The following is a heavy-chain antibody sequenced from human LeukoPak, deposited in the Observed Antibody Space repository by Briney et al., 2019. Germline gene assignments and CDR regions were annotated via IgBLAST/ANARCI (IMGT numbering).Heavy chain of an antibody. CDR1: GYTFTIYY. D-gene: IGHD1-7*01. V-gene: IGHV1-46*01. Sequence: ASVEVSCKASGYTFTIYYMHWVRQAPGQGLEWMGIINPSGDSTNYAQKFQGRVTMTRDTSTSTVYMELSSLRSEDTAVYYCARAGWNSRAFDIWGQGTMVTVSS. J-gene: IGHJ3*02. CDR3: ARAGWNSRAFDI. CDR2: INPSGDST.